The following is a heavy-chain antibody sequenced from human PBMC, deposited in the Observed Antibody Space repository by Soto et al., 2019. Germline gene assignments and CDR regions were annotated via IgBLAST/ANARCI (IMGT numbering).Heavy chain of an antibody. Sequence: PSETLSLTCTVSGGSISSYYWSWIRQPPGKGLEWIGYIYYSGSTNYNPSLKSRVTISVDTSKNQFSLKLSSVTAADTAVYYCARGVSDFWSGYFFHYNWFDPWGQGTLVTVSS. D-gene: IGHD3-3*01. CDR2: IYYSGST. CDR3: ARGVSDFWSGYFFHYNWFDP. J-gene: IGHJ5*02. V-gene: IGHV4-59*01. CDR1: GGSISSYY.